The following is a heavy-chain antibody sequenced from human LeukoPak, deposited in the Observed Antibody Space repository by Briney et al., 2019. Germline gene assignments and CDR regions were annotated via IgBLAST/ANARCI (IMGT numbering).Heavy chain of an antibody. CDR2: IWYDGSNK. J-gene: IGHJ6*03. CDR3: AGRYYYYMDV. D-gene: IGHD1-26*01. CDR1: GFTFSSYG. V-gene: IGHV3-33*03. Sequence: PGRSLRLSCAASGFTFSSYGMHWVRQAPGKGLEWVAVIWYDGSNKYYADSVKGRFTISRDNAKNTLYLQMNSLRAEDTAVYYCAGRYYYYMDVWGKGTTVTVSS.